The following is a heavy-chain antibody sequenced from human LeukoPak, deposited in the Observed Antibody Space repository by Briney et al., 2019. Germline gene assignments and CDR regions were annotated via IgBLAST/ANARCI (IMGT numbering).Heavy chain of an antibody. J-gene: IGHJ4*02. CDR3: ARGGNCGGDCYFYY. D-gene: IGHD2-21*02. CDR1: GGSISTSNYY. Sequence: SETLSLTCTVSGGSISTSNYYWSWIRQPAGKGLEWIGRVYSSGSTNYNPSLKSRVSISVDTSKNQFSLRLSSVTAADTAVYYCARGGNCGGDCYFYYWGQGTLVTVSS. V-gene: IGHV4-61*02. CDR2: VYSSGST.